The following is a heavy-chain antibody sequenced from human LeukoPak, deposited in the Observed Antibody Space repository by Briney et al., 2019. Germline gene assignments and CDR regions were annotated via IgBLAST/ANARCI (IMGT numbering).Heavy chain of an antibody. CDR2: IRYDGSNK. CDR3: ARALSNWFDP. CDR1: GFTFSSYG. V-gene: IGHV3-30*02. J-gene: IGHJ5*02. Sequence: GGSLRLSCAASGFTFSSYGMHWVRQAPGKGLEWVAFIRYDGSNKYYADSVKGRFTISRDNAKNSLYLQMNSLRAEDTAVYYCARALSNWFDPWGQGTLVTVSS.